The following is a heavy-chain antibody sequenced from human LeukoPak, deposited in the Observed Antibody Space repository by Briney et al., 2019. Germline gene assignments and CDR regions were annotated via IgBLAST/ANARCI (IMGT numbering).Heavy chain of an antibody. V-gene: IGHV3-7*01. CDR1: VFSFSSRW. Sequence: GGSLRLSCVASVFSFSSRWMSWVRQAPGKGLEWVAHISEDGRRRDYVDSLRGRFTISRDNAKDSLFLELNSLRDEDTAVYYCARDWGWAFDPWGQGTLVTVFS. CDR3: ARDWGWAFDP. D-gene: IGHD3-16*01. J-gene: IGHJ5*02. CDR2: ISEDGRRR.